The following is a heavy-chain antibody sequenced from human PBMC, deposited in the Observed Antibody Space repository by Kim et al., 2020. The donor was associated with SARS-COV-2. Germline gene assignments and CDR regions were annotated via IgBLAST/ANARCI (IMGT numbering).Heavy chain of an antibody. CDR3: ARDRASVSFTFDY. V-gene: IGHV3-74*01. J-gene: IGHJ4*02. Sequence: SYAGSVEGRFTLSRDNAKNMVYLQMNGVGAEDTAVYYCARDRASVSFTFDYWGQGTLVTVSS. D-gene: IGHD1-26*01.